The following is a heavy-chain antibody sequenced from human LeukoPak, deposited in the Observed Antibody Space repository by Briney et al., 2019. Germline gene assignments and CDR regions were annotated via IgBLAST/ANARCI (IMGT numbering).Heavy chain of an antibody. CDR3: ARDRAVAGTGAVDV. Sequence: ASVKVSCKASGYTFTGYYMHWVRQAPGQGLEWMGWINPNSGGTNYAQKFQGRVTMTRDTSISTAYMELSRLRSDDTAVYYCARDRAVAGTGAVDVLGKGTTVTVSS. CDR2: INPNSGGT. V-gene: IGHV1-2*02. D-gene: IGHD6-19*01. J-gene: IGHJ6*04. CDR1: GYTFTGYY.